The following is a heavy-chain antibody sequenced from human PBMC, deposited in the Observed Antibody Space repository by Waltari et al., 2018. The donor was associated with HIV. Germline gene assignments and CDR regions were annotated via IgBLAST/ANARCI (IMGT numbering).Heavy chain of an antibody. CDR3: TSEEDYGSGSHFDY. CDR1: GFTLTGVW. CDR2: IKTKGDGGAT. D-gene: IGHD3-10*01. V-gene: IGHV3-15*01. J-gene: IGHJ4*02. Sequence: EVQLVESGGDLLKPGGCIRLSCAASGFTLTGVWMSWVRQAPGKGLEWVGRIKTKGDGGATDYAAAVKGRFTISRDDSKNTVYLQMNSLKIEDTAVYYCTSEEDYGSGSHFDYWGQGTLVTVSS.